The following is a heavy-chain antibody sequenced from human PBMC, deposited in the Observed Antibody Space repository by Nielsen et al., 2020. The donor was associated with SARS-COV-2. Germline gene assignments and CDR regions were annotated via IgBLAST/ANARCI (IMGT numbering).Heavy chain of an antibody. CDR2: IIPIFGTA. J-gene: IGHJ4*02. CDR1: RGTFSSYA. Sequence: SVKVSCKASRGTFSSYAISWVRQAPGQGLEWMGGIIPIFGTANYAQKFQGRVTITADESTSTAYMELSSLRSEDTAVYYCARDRQKRFDFWGQGTLVTVSS. CDR3: ARDRQKRFDF. V-gene: IGHV1-69*13.